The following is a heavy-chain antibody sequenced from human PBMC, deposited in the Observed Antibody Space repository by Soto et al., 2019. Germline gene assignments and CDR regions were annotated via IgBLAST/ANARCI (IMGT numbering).Heavy chain of an antibody. CDR2: ISWNSGSI. CDR1: GFTFDDYA. D-gene: IGHD1-26*01. CDR3: AKATLSGSYSSYYFGY. J-gene: IGHJ4*02. Sequence: PGGSLRLSCAASGFTFDDYAMHWVRQAPGKGLEWVSGISWNSGSIGYADSVKGRFTISRDNAKNSLYPQMNSLRAEDTALYYCAKATLSGSYSSYYFGYWGQGTLVTVSS. V-gene: IGHV3-9*01.